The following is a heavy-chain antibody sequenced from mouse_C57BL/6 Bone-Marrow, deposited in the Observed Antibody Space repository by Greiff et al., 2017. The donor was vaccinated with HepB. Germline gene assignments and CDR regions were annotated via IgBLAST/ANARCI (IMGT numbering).Heavy chain of an antibody. V-gene: IGHV7-3*01. Sequence: EVMLVESGGGLVQPGGSLSLSCAASGFTFTDYYMSWVRQPPGKALEWLGFIRNKANGYTTEYSASVKGRFNISRDNSQSILYLQMNALRAEDSATYYCASVYGNFFYAMDYWGQGTSVTVSS. J-gene: IGHJ4*01. D-gene: IGHD2-1*01. CDR1: GFTFTDYY. CDR3: ASVYGNFFYAMDY. CDR2: IRNKANGYTT.